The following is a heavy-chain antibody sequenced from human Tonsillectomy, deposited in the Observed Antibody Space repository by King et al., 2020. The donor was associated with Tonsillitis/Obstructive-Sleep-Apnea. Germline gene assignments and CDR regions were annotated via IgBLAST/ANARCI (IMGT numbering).Heavy chain of an antibody. CDR1: GGSISSSSYY. CDR3: ASAIYDILTGYYRWI. J-gene: IGHJ3*02. Sequence: QLQESGPGLVKPSETLSLTCTVSGGSISSSSYYWGWIRQPPGKGLEWIGGIYYSGSTYYNPSLKSRVTISLDTSKNQFSLKLSSVTAADTAVYYCASAIYDILTGYYRWIWGQGTMVTVSS. D-gene: IGHD3-9*01. V-gene: IGHV4-39*01. CDR2: IYYSGST.